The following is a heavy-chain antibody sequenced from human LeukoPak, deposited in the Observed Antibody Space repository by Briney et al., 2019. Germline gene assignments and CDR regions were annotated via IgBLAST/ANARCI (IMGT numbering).Heavy chain of an antibody. Sequence: GGSLRLSCTASGFTFSDYYMSWIRQAPGKGLEWVSYISSSGSTIYYADSVKGRFTISRDNAKNSLYLQMNSLRAEDTAVYYCAKDLRLYSSSRTYDYWGQGTLVTVSS. J-gene: IGHJ4*02. CDR3: AKDLRLYSSSRTYDY. CDR2: ISSSGSTI. D-gene: IGHD6-13*01. V-gene: IGHV3-11*04. CDR1: GFTFSDYY.